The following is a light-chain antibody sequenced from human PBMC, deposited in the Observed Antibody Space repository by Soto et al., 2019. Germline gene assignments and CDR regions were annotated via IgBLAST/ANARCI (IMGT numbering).Light chain of an antibody. V-gene: IGKV3-11*01. Sequence: EIVLTQSPATLSVSPGETATLSCRASQSASSHLAWYQQKPGQAPRLLIYHASTRATGVPARFSGSGSGTEFTLTVTSLEPEDFAVYYCQQRSNLVSFGPGTRLEIK. CDR2: HAS. CDR1: QSASSH. J-gene: IGKJ5*01. CDR3: QQRSNLVS.